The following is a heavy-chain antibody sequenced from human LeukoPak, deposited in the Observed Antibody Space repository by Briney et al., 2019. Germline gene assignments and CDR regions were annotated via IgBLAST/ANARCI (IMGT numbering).Heavy chain of an antibody. CDR1: GYIFSNFG. V-gene: IGHV3-23*01. Sequence: GGSLRLSCTASGYIFSNFGISWVRQAPGKGLEWVSTITSSGGNTYYAQTVKGRFTISRDNSKNTMSLQMSSLRVEDTAVYYCVESRESSIWYSLGDYWGQGTVVTVSS. CDR3: VESRESSIWYSLGDY. CDR2: ITSSGGNT. J-gene: IGHJ4*02. D-gene: IGHD6-13*01.